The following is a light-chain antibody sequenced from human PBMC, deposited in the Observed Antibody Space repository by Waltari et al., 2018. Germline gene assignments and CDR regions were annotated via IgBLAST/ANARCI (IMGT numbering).Light chain of an antibody. CDR1: QGISNS. J-gene: IGKJ3*01. CDR3: QQYHNTPFT. CDR2: AAP. V-gene: IGKV1-NL1*01. Sequence: DIQMTQSPPSLSASVGDRVTITCRASQGISNSLAWFQQKAGKAPTRLLYAAPRLESGAPSRFSGSGSGTDYTLTISSLQPEDFATYYCQQYHNTPFTFGPGTKVDIK.